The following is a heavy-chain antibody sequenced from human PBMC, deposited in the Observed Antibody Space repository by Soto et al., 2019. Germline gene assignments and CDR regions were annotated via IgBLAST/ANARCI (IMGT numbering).Heavy chain of an antibody. Sequence: EVQLLESGGGLVQPGGSLRLSCAASGFTFSSYAMSWVRQAPGKGLEWVSAISGSGGSTYYADSVKGRFTISRDNSKNTLYLQLNSQRAEDTAVYYCAKVGGSGWYGYWGQGTLVTVSS. D-gene: IGHD6-19*01. CDR2: ISGSGGST. CDR3: AKVGGSGWYGY. J-gene: IGHJ4*02. CDR1: GFTFSSYA. V-gene: IGHV3-23*01.